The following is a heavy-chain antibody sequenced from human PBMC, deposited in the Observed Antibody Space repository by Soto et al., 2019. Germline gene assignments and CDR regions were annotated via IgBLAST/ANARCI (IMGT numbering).Heavy chain of an antibody. J-gene: IGHJ4*02. D-gene: IGHD6-19*01. CDR3: ARGGIAVAAGPIDY. V-gene: IGHV3-30-3*01. CDR1: GFTFSSYA. CDR2: ISYDGSNK. Sequence: PGGSLRLSCAASGFTFSSYAMHWVRQAPGKGLEWVAVISYDGSNKCYADSVKGRFTISRDNSKNTLYLQMNSLRAEDTAVYYCARGGIAVAAGPIDYWGQGTLVTVSS.